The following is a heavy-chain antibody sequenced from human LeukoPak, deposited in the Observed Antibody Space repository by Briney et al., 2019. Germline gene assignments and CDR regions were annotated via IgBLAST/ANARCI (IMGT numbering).Heavy chain of an antibody. CDR2: INHSGST. D-gene: IGHD6-13*01. J-gene: IGHJ4*02. CDR3: ARARGDSIAPAAPNLDY. CDR1: GGSFSGYY. Sequence: SETLSLTCAVYGGSFSGYYWSWIRQPPGKGLEWIGEINHSGSTNYNPSLKSRVTISVDTSKNQFSLKLSSVTAADTAVYYCARARGDSIAPAAPNLDYWGQGTLVTVSS. V-gene: IGHV4-34*01.